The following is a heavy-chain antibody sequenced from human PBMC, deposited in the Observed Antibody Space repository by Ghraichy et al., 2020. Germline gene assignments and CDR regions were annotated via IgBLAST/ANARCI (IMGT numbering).Heavy chain of an antibody. CDR1: GGSVSSYY. CDR3: ARVGGLIKSVRGVILGSFDV. V-gene: IGHV4-59*02. Sequence: SETLSLTCAVSGGSVSSYYWSWIRQAPGKGLEWIGYIYYTGTSNHNPSLKSRVSISVDTSNNQFSLKLTSVTAADTAVYYCARVGGLIKSVRGVILGSFDVWGPGTMVTVSS. J-gene: IGHJ3*01. D-gene: IGHD3-10*01. CDR2: IYYTGTS.